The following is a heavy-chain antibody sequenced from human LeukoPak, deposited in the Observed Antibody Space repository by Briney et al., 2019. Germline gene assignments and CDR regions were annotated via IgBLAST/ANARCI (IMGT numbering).Heavy chain of an antibody. Sequence: GGSLRLSCAASGFTFTSYAMTWVCQAPGKGLEWVSSISDSGDNTYYADSVKGRFTISRDNSKNTLFLQVSNLRAEDTAVYYCARDYFSRAALLGYFDLWGRGTLVTVSS. CDR1: GFTFTSYA. J-gene: IGHJ2*01. CDR2: ISDSGDNT. D-gene: IGHD3-10*01. CDR3: ARDYFSRAALLGYFDL. V-gene: IGHV3-23*01.